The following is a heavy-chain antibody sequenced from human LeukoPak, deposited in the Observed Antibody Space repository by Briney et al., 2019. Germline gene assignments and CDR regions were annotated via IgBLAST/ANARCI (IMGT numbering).Heavy chain of an antibody. V-gene: IGHV4-59*08. CDR3: ARRIAAAGWFDP. Sequence: SETLSLTCTVSGGSISSFYWSWIRQPPGRGPEWIGYIYYSGTTNYNPSLKSRVTISVDTSKDQFSLKLSSVTAADTAVYYCARRIAAAGWFDPWGQGTLVTVSS. J-gene: IGHJ5*02. CDR1: GGSISSFY. D-gene: IGHD6-13*01. CDR2: IYYSGTT.